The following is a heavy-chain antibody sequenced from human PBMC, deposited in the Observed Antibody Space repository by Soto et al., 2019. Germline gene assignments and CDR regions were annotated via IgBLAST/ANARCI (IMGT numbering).Heavy chain of an antibody. CDR2: TSYDGSNK. Sequence: QVQLVESGGGVVQPGTSLRLSCTASGFTFSNYSMHWVRQAPGNGLGGVAVTSYDGSNKYYADSVKGRFTISRDNSKNTMYVQMTSLRAEDTAIYYCARDQNGGHCRGGSCHYYYGMDVWGQGTTVTVSS. CDR3: ARDQNGGHCRGGSCHYYYGMDV. V-gene: IGHV3-30-3*01. J-gene: IGHJ6*02. CDR1: GFTFSNYS. D-gene: IGHD2-15*01.